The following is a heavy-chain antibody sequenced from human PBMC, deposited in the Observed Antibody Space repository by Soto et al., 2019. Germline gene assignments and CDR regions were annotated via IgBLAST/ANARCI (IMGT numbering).Heavy chain of an antibody. J-gene: IGHJ5*02. Sequence: QVHLVESGGGLVKPGGSLRLSCAASGFDFSDAYMSWIRQAPGKGLEWVAWITSSSVQTRYADSVKGRFTISRDNAKNSLYLPVTSLSPEDSAGYYCASLVRQHLPPLGPWGQGTLVIVSS. D-gene: IGHD6-13*01. CDR3: ASLVRQHLPPLGP. CDR2: ITSSSVQT. V-gene: IGHV3-11*06. CDR1: GFDFSDAY.